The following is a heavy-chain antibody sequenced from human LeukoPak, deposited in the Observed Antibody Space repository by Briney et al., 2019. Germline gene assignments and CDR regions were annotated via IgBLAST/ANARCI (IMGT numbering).Heavy chain of an antibody. CDR2: ISGSGGST. CDR3: AKDVGIAVAGTDY. D-gene: IGHD6-19*01. J-gene: IGHJ4*02. Sequence: PGGSLRLSCAASGFTLSSYAMSWVRQAPGKGLEWVLAISGSGGSTYYADSVKGRFTISRDNSKNTLYLQMNSLRAEDTAVYYCAKDVGIAVAGTDYWGQGTLVTVSS. CDR1: GFTLSSYA. V-gene: IGHV3-23*01.